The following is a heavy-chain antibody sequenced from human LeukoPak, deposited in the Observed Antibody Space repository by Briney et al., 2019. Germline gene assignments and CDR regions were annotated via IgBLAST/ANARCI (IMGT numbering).Heavy chain of an antibody. CDR3: AKDATAVVGTVYMDV. Sequence: GGSLRLSCAASGFTFSSYSMNWVRQAPGKGLEWISHISNIGDIIRYADSVEGRFTISRDNAKNSLYLQMNSLRAEDTAVYYCAKDATAVVGTVYMDVWGKGTTVTVSS. J-gene: IGHJ6*03. D-gene: IGHD6-13*01. V-gene: IGHV3-48*04. CDR1: GFTFSSYS. CDR2: ISNIGDII.